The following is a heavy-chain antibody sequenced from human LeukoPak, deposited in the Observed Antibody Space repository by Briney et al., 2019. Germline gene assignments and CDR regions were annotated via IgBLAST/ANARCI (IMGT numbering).Heavy chain of an antibody. Sequence: ASVKVSCKASGYTFTSYGISWVRQAPGQGLEWMGWISAYNGNTNYAQRLQGRVTMTTETSTTTAYMELRSLTSDDTAVYYCARQQLSWRGDYYDHYYMDVWGKGTTVTVSS. CDR1: GYTFTSYG. CDR2: ISAYNGNT. J-gene: IGHJ6*03. V-gene: IGHV1-18*01. CDR3: ARQQLSWRGDYYDHYYMDV. D-gene: IGHD3-16*02.